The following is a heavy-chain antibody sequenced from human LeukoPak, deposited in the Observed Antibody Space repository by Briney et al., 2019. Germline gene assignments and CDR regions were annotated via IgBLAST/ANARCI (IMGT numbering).Heavy chain of an antibody. V-gene: IGHV5-51*01. D-gene: IGHD3-3*01. J-gene: IGHJ6*02. Sequence: GESLKISCKGSGYSFTSYWIGWVRQMPGKGLEWMGIIYPGDSDTRYSPSFQGQVTISADKSISTAYLQWSSLKASDTAMYYCARHPPPLWSGYYIFVDGMDVWGQGTTVTVSS. CDR1: GYSFTSYW. CDR2: IYPGDSDT. CDR3: ARHPPPLWSGYYIFVDGMDV.